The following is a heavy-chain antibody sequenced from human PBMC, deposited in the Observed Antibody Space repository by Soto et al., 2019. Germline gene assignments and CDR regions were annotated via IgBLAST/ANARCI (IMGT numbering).Heavy chain of an antibody. J-gene: IGHJ4*02. Sequence: PSETLSLTCAVYGGSFSGYYWSWIRQPPGKGLEWIGEINHSGSTNYNPSLKSRVTISVDTSKNQFSLKLSSVTAADTAVYYCARATKRVYYYDSSGYYLDYWGQGTRVTVSS. CDR1: GGSFSGYY. V-gene: IGHV4-34*01. CDR2: INHSGST. CDR3: ARATKRVYYYDSSGYYLDY. D-gene: IGHD3-22*01.